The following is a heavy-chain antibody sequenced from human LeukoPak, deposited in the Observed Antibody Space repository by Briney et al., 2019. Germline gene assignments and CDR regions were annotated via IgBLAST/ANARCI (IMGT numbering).Heavy chain of an antibody. J-gene: IGHJ4*02. D-gene: IGHD4-17*01. CDR1: GGSFSGYY. CDR2: INHSGST. V-gene: IGHV4-34*01. Sequence: PSGTLSLTCAVYGGSFSGYYWSWIRQPPGKGLEWIGEINHSGSTNYNPSLKSRVTISVDTSKNQFSLKLSSVTAADTAVYYCASQLRRFDYWGQGTLVTVSS. CDR3: ASQLRRFDY.